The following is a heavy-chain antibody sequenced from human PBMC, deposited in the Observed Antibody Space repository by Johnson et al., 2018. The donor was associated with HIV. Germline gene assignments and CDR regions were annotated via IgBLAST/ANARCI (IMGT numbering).Heavy chain of an antibody. J-gene: IGHJ3*02. CDR3: ARGPTPVFGNAFDI. CDR1: GLSFNSYV. V-gene: IGHV3-30*04. D-gene: IGHD3-16*01. Sequence: VQLVESGGGVVQPRRSLRLSCVASGLSFNSYVMHWVRQAPGKGLQWVAVISYDGTKIHYTDSVKGRFTISRDNSKNTFYLQMNSLTAEDTAVYFCARGPTPVFGNAFDIRGQGTMVTVSS. CDR2: ISYDGTKI.